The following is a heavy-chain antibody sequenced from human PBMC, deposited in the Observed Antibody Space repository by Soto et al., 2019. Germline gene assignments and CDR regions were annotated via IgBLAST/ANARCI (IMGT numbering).Heavy chain of an antibody. D-gene: IGHD6-13*01. Sequence: EVQLLESGGGLVQPGGSLRLSCAASGFTFSSHVMSWVRQAPGKGLEWVSAASARNSNTYHADSVKGRFTISRDNSKSMVYLQLDSLRVDDTAVSHCAKEDTSHGPRGYSSSWYGWFDPWGQGTLVVVSS. CDR1: GFTFSSHV. V-gene: IGHV3-23*01. CDR2: ASARNSNT. CDR3: AKEDTSHGPRGYSSSWYGWFDP. J-gene: IGHJ5*02.